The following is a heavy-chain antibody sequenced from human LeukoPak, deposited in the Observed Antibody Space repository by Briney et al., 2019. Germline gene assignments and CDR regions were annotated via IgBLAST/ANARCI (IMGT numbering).Heavy chain of an antibody. Sequence: VQPGGSLRLSCAASGFTVSSNYMSWVRQAPGKGLEWVSVTYSGGSTYYADSVKGRITISRDNSKNTLYLQMNSLRVEDTAVYYCARDFCSAGSCYPDNWGQGTLVTVSS. CDR3: ARDFCSAGSCYPDN. V-gene: IGHV3-66*01. CDR1: GFTVSSNY. CDR2: TYSGGST. J-gene: IGHJ4*02. D-gene: IGHD2-15*01.